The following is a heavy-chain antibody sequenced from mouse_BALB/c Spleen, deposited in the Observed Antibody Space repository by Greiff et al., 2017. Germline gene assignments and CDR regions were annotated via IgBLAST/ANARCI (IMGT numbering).Heavy chain of an antibody. CDR1: GFAFSSYD. CDR3: ARRGLFITTATAWFAY. Sequence: EVQVVESGGGLVKPGGSLKLSCAASGFAFSSYDMSWVRQTPEKRLEWVAYISSGGGSTYYPDTVKGRFTISRDNAKNTLYLQMSSLKSEDTAMYYCARRGLFITTATAWFAYWGQGTLVTVSA. CDR2: ISSGGGST. J-gene: IGHJ3*01. D-gene: IGHD1-2*01. V-gene: IGHV5-12-1*01.